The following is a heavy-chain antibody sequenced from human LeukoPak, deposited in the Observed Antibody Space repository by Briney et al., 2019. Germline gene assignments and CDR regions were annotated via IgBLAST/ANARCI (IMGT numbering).Heavy chain of an antibody. CDR1: GFTFSSYW. Sequence: GGSLRLSCAASGFTFSSYWMSWVRQAPGKGLEWAANIKQDGSEKYYVDSVKGRFTISRDNAKNSLYLQMNSLRAEDTAVYYCAREVGATTRTFDYWGQGTLVTVSS. J-gene: IGHJ4*02. V-gene: IGHV3-7*01. CDR3: AREVGATTRTFDY. D-gene: IGHD1-26*01. CDR2: IKQDGSEK.